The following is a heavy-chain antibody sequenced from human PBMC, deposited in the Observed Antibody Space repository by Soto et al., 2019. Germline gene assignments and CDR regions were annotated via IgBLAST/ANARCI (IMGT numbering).Heavy chain of an antibody. Sequence: GGSLRLSCAASGFTFSSYAMSWVRQAPGKGLEWVSAISGSGGSTYYADSVKGRFTISRDNSKNTLYLQMNSLRAEDTAVYCCAQSSGYYYDYFDCWGQGSLVTVSS. V-gene: IGHV3-23*01. J-gene: IGHJ4*02. D-gene: IGHD3-22*01. CDR1: GFTFSSYA. CDR3: AQSSGYYYDYFDC. CDR2: ISGSGGST.